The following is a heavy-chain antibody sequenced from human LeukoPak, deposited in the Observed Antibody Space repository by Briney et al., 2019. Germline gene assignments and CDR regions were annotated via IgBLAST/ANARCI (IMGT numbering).Heavy chain of an antibody. CDR1: GFTFSDYF. Sequence: GGSLRLSCAASGFTFSDYFLSWFRRAPGKGLEWISHISSSGRAIYYADSVRGRFTISRDNAQNSLYLQLNSLPDEDSAVYYCARAAYCGSDCYYYFDCWGQGTLVTVSS. V-gene: IGHV3-11*01. D-gene: IGHD2-21*02. J-gene: IGHJ4*02. CDR2: ISSSGRAI. CDR3: ARAAYCGSDCYYYFDC.